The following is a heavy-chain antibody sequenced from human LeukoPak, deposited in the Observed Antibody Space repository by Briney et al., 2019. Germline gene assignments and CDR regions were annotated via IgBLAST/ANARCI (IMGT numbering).Heavy chain of an antibody. CDR2: VNPSGDNT. J-gene: IGHJ6*02. CDR3: ARGHGPDV. CDR1: GYTFTTYY. Sequence: ASVKVSCKASGYTFTTYYMHWVRQAPGQGLEWMGIVNPSGDNTTHAQKFQGRVTMTKDTSTSAVHMELSSLRSEDTAVYYCARGHGPDVWGQGTTVTVSS. V-gene: IGHV1-46*01.